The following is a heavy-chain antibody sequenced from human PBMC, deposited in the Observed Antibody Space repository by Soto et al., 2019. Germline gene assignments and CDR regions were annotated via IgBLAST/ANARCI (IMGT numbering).Heavy chain of an antibody. CDR3: ATHGLGVSSPPYFDN. D-gene: IGHD3-16*01. CDR1: GGTFSGYV. CDR2: FVPLFGTT. V-gene: IGHV1-69*06. J-gene: IGHJ4*02. Sequence: QLVQSGSEVKKPGSSVKVSCQASGGTFSGYVVTWVRQAPGQGLEWMGEFVPLFGTTNYAQRVSGRITITAEKSTRTAYMELRTLIPDDTAVYYCATHGLGVSSPPYFDNWGQGTLVTVSS.